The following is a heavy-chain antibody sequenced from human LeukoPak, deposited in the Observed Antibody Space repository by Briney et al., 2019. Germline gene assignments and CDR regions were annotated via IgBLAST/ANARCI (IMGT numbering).Heavy chain of an antibody. CDR3: ASSRTRRSNLGYYYYYYMDV. CDR1: GYSISSGYY. CDR2: IYHSGST. Sequence: SETLSLTCAVSGYSISSGYYWGWIRQPPGKGLEWIGSIYHSGSTYYNPSLKSRVTISVDTSKNQFSLKLSSVTAADTAVYYCASSRTRRSNLGYYYYYYMDVWGKGTTVTVSS. J-gene: IGHJ6*03. D-gene: IGHD4-11*01. V-gene: IGHV4-38-2*01.